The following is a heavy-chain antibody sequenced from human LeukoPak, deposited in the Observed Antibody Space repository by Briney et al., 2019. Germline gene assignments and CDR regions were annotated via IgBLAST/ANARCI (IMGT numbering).Heavy chain of an antibody. CDR2: ISSSGSTI. D-gene: IGHD1-1*01. CDR3: ARLWVERRGGDRFDP. J-gene: IGHJ5*02. V-gene: IGHV3-48*03. Sequence: PGGSLRLSCAASGFTFSSYEMNWVRQAPGKGLEWVSYISSSGSTIYYADSVKGRFTISRDNAKNSLYLQMNSLRAEDTAVYYCARLWVERRGGDRFDPWGQGTLVTVPS. CDR1: GFTFSSYE.